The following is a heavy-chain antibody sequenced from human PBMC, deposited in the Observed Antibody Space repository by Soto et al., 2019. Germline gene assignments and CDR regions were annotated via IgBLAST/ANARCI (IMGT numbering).Heavy chain of an antibody. CDR2: IIPIFGTA. Sequence: QVQLVQSGAEVKKPGSSVKVSCTASGGTFSSYAISWVRQAPGQGLEWMGGIIPIFGTANYAQKFQGRVTITADESTSTAYMELSSLRSEDTAVYYCAREPTYYDILTGYYPNYYFDYWGQGTLVTVSS. J-gene: IGHJ4*02. D-gene: IGHD3-9*01. CDR3: AREPTYYDILTGYYPNYYFDY. CDR1: GGTFSSYA. V-gene: IGHV1-69*01.